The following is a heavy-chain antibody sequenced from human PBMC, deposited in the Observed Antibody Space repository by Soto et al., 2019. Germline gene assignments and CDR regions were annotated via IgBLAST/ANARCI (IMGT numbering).Heavy chain of an antibody. Sequence: SETLSLTCTVSGGSVSSGSYYWSWIRQPPGKGLEWIGYIYYSGSTNYNPSLKSRVTISVDTSKNQFSLKLSSVTAADTAVYYCARDARPGSWYWDPSGYYYYGMDVWGQGTTVTVS. CDR2: IYYSGST. V-gene: IGHV4-61*01. D-gene: IGHD6-13*01. CDR3: ARDARPGSWYWDPSGYYYYGMDV. CDR1: GGSVSSGSYY. J-gene: IGHJ6*02.